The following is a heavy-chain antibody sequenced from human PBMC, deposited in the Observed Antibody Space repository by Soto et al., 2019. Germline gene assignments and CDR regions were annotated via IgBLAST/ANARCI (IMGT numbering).Heavy chain of an antibody. CDR1: GGSISSFY. CDR3: ARGQTGSGHYRHYFDF. V-gene: IGHV4-59*01. J-gene: IGHJ4*02. CDR2: IHNSGST. Sequence: SETLSLTCTVSGGSISSFYWSWIRLPPGKGLEWIGYIHNSGSTDYNPSLKSRVTISLDTPENQFSLNLNSVTAADTAVYYCARGQTGSGHYRHYFDFWGQGTLVTVSS. D-gene: IGHD6-19*01.